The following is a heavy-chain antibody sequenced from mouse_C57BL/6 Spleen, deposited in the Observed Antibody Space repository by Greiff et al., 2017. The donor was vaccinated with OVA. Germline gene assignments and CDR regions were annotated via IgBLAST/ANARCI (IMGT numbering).Heavy chain of an antibody. J-gene: IGHJ2*01. V-gene: IGHV5-6*01. CDR3: ARHAYDYDEGYFDY. D-gene: IGHD2-4*01. CDR1: GFTFSSYG. CDR2: ISSGGSYT. Sequence: EVKLMESGGDLVKPGGSLKLSCAASGFTFSSYGMSWVRQTPDKRLEWVATISSGGSYTYYPDSVKGRFTISRDNAKNTLYLQMSSLKSEDTAMYYCARHAYDYDEGYFDYWGQGTTLTVSS.